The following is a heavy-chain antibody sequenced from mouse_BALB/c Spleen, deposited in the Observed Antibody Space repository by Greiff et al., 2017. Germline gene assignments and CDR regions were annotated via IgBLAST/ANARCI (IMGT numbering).Heavy chain of an antibody. CDR1: GYTFTDYN. J-gene: IGHJ4*01. CDR3: ARVYYGNYDAMDY. Sequence: VQLQQSGPELVKPGASVKISCKASGYTFTDYNMHWVKQSHGKSLEWIGYIYPYNGGTGYNQKFKSKATLTVDNSSSTAYMELRSLTSEDSAVYYCARVYYGNYDAMDYWGQGTSVTVSA. V-gene: IGHV1S29*02. D-gene: IGHD2-1*01. CDR2: IYPYNGGT.